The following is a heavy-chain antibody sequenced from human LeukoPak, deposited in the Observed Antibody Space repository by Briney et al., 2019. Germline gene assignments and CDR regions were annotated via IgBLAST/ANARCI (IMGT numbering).Heavy chain of an antibody. CDR3: VRTYEIVGATAFYHYFYYMDV. Sequence: SETLSLTCAVYLDSFSGCSWSWIRQPPGKGREWIGEINYGGSTKYNSSLKSRVIISVDTSKNQFSLKLTSVTAADTAIYYCVRTYEIVGATAFYHYFYYMDVWSKGTTVTISS. CDR2: INYGGST. CDR1: LDSFSGCS. J-gene: IGHJ6*03. V-gene: IGHV4-34*01. D-gene: IGHD1-26*01.